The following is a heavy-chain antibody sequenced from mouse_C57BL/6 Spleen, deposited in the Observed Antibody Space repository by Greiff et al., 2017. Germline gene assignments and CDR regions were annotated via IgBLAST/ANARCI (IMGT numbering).Heavy chain of an antibody. Sequence: VQLQQSGTVLARPGASVKMSCKTSGYTFTSYWMHWVKQRPGQGLEWIGAIYPGNSDTSYNQKFKGKAKLTAVTSASTAYMELSSLTNEDSAVYYCTLTAQATSAMDYWGQGTSVTVSS. CDR3: TLTAQATSAMDY. CDR1: GYTFTSYW. D-gene: IGHD3-2*02. V-gene: IGHV1-5*01. J-gene: IGHJ4*01. CDR2: IYPGNSDT.